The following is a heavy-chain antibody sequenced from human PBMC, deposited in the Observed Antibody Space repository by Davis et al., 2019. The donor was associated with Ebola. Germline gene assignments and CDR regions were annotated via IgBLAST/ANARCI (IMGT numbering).Heavy chain of an antibody. CDR3: ARHQLYYYGSGSYSRNYYFDY. CDR1: GGSFSGYY. V-gene: IGHV4-34*01. Sequence: MPSETLSLTCAVYGGSFSGYYWSWIRQPPGKGLEWIGEINHSGSTNYNPSLKSRVTISVDTSKNQFSLKLSSVTAADTAVYYCARHQLYYYGSGSYSRNYYFDYWGQGTLVTVSS. D-gene: IGHD3-10*01. CDR2: INHSGST. J-gene: IGHJ4*02.